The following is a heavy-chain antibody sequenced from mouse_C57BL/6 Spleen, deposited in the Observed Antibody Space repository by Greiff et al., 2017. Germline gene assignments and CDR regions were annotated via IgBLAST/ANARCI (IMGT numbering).Heavy chain of an antibody. Sequence: VQLQQSGAELARPGASVKMSCKASGYTFTSYTMHWVKQRPGQGLEWIGYINPSSGYTKYNQKFKDKATLTADKSSSTAYMQLSSLTSEDSAVXYCARADSSGYGAYWGQGTLVTVSA. J-gene: IGHJ3*01. CDR1: GYTFTSYT. CDR2: INPSSGYT. D-gene: IGHD3-2*02. V-gene: IGHV1-4*01. CDR3: ARADSSGYGAY.